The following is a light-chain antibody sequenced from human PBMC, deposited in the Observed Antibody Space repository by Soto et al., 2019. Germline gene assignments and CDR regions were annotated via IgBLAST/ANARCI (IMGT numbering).Light chain of an antibody. CDR3: QYYGTSMGT. V-gene: IGKV3-20*01. J-gene: IGKJ1*01. CDR2: GDS. Sequence: EIVLTQCPDTLSLSPGETATLSCRASQSVSSRHLAWYQQKVGQAPRLLIYGDSRRATGIPDRFSGSGSGTDFTLTINRLDPEDFAVYYCQYYGTSMGTFGQGTKVDIK. CDR1: QSVSSRH.